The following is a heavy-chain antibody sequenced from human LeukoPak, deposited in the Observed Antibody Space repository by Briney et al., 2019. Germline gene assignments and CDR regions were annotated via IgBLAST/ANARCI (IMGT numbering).Heavy chain of an antibody. V-gene: IGHV1-2*02. D-gene: IGHD3-10*01. CDR1: GYTFTGYY. J-gene: IGHJ4*02. CDR2: INPNSGGT. Sequence: ASVKVSCKASGYTFTGYYMHWVRQAPGQGLEWMGWINPNSGGTNYAQKFQGRVTMTRDTSISTAYMELSRLRSDDTAVYYCARGDAYYYGSGSYWGQGALVTVSS. CDR3: ARGDAYYYGSGSY.